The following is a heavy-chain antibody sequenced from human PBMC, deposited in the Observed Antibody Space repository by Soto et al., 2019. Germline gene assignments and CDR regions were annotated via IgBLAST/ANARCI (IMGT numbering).Heavy chain of an antibody. Sequence: SETLSLTCTVSGGSISSYYWRWIRQPAGKGLEWIGRIYTSGSTNYNPSLKSRVTMSVNTSKNQFSLKLSSVTAADTAVYYCAREMTKAYYYDSSGRTLYAFDIWGQRTMVTVSS. D-gene: IGHD3-22*01. CDR2: IYTSGST. J-gene: IGHJ3*02. V-gene: IGHV4-4*07. CDR1: GGSISSYY. CDR3: AREMTKAYYYDSSGRTLYAFDI.